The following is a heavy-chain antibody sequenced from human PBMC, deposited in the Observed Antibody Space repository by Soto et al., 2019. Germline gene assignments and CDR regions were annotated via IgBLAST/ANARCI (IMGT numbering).Heavy chain of an antibody. CDR1: GYPFATYG. V-gene: IGHV1-18*01. Sequence: QVQLVQSGVEVKKPGASVKVSCKASGYPFATYGINWVRRAPGQRLEWMGWISPYNGETNYAQNFQDRVTMSTDTSTNTAYMELKSLRSDDTAVYYCAIDPHEFWSAFFFDPWGQGTLVTVSS. CDR3: AIDPHEFWSAFFFDP. D-gene: IGHD3-3*01. CDR2: ISPYNGET. J-gene: IGHJ5*02.